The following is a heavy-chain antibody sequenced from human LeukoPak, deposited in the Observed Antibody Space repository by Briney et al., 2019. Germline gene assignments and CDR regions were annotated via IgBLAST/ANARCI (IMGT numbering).Heavy chain of an antibody. CDR1: GFTLSSYA. CDR2: ISGDGRDT. Sequence: GGPLSLFCGASGFTLSSYAMIWLRQATGKGVEWVSNISGDGRDTYYEDSVKGRFTISRDNSKNSLYLQMNTLRTEDTALYYCAKGRRSSAAEYYFDYWGQGALVTLSA. J-gene: IGHJ4*02. V-gene: IGHV3-43*02. CDR3: AKGRRSSAAEYYFDY. D-gene: IGHD6-19*01.